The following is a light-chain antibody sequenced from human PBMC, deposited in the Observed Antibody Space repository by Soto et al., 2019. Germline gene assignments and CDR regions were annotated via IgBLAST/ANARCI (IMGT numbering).Light chain of an antibody. J-gene: IGLJ2*01. Sequence: QSVLTQPPSVSEAPRQRVTISCSGSPSNIGSNAVNWYQRLPGEAPKLLVYYDDLLPSGVSDRFSGSKSGTSASLAISGLHSEDEADYYCAVWDDTLNAVVFGGGTKLTVL. CDR2: YDD. CDR1: PSNIGSNA. V-gene: IGLV1-36*01. CDR3: AVWDDTLNAVV.